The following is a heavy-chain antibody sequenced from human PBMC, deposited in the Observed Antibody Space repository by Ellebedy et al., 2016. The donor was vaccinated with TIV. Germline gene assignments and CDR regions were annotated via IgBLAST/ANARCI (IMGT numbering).Heavy chain of an antibody. CDR3: ARGLLIDIVVVPAAPGHAFDI. V-gene: IGHV4-59*12. Sequence: SETLSLTCTVSGGSISSYYWSWIRQPPGKGLEWIGYIYYSGSTNYNPSLKSRVTISVDTSKNQFSLKLSSVTAADTAVYYCARGLLIDIVVVPAAPGHAFDIWGQGTMVTVSS. CDR2: IYYSGST. CDR1: GGSISSYY. D-gene: IGHD2-2*01. J-gene: IGHJ3*02.